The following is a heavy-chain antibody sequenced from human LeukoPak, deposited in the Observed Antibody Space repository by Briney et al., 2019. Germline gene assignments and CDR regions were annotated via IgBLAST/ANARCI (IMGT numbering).Heavy chain of an antibody. J-gene: IGHJ4*02. CDR2: IWYDGSNK. D-gene: IGHD1-26*01. Sequence: GGSLTLSCTASGFTFNEFGVHWVRQAPGQGLEWVALIWYDGSNKYYADSVEGRFTISRDNSKNTVYLQMNSLRVEDTAIYYCARDRPTGSYYSIDYWGQGIQATVSS. CDR1: GFTFNEFG. CDR3: ARDRPTGSYYSIDY. V-gene: IGHV3-33*01.